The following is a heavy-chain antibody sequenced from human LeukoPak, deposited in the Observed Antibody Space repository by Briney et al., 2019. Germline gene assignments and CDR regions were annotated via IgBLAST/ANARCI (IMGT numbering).Heavy chain of an antibody. CDR1: GYSFTSYW. V-gene: IGHV5-51*01. Sequence: GESLKISCKGSGYSFTSYWIGWVRQMPGKGLEWMGIIYPGDSDTRYSPSFQGQVTISADKSISTAYLQWSSLKASDTAMYYXXRHLGRYQPPIDYWGQGTLVTVSS. CDR2: IYPGDSDT. CDR3: XRHLGRYQPPIDY. D-gene: IGHD3-16*01. J-gene: IGHJ4*02.